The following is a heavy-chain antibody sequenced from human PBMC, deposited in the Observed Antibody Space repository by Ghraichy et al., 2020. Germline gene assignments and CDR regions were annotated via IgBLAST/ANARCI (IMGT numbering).Heavy chain of an antibody. CDR3: AREAIHYYDSSGNYGMDF. D-gene: IGHD3-22*01. CDR2: TYYRSKWYN. Sequence: SQTLSLTCAISGDSVSSNSAAWNWIRQSPSRGLEWLGRTYYRSKWYNDYAVSVKSRITINPDTSKNQFSLQLNSVTPEDTAVYYCAREAIHYYDSSGNYGMDFWGQGTTVTVSS. J-gene: IGHJ6*02. V-gene: IGHV6-1*01. CDR1: GDSVSSNSAA.